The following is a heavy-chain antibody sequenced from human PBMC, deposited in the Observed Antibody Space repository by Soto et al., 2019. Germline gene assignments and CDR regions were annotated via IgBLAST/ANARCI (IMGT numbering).Heavy chain of an antibody. J-gene: IGHJ4*02. Sequence: QEQLVQSGAEVKKPGTSVKVSCKASGGLFSSYPISWVRQVPGQGLEWMGGIIPAFHTAYYTQRFQGKVSISADESTNTTYMELSSLRSEDTAIYYCARGGSGYTWFNEFWGQGTLVTVSS. CDR3: ARGGSGYTWFNEF. V-gene: IGHV1-69*01. CDR1: GGLFSSYP. CDR2: IIPAFHTA. D-gene: IGHD3-22*01.